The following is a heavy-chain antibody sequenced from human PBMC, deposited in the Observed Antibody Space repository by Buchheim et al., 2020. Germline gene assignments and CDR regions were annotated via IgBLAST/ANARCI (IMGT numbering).Heavy chain of an antibody. D-gene: IGHD6-13*01. CDR3: AKADSSSWYAEWLSFGY. J-gene: IGHJ4*02. Sequence: EVQLLESGGGLVQPGGSLRLSCAASGFTFSSYAMSWVRQAPGKGLEWVSAISGSGGSPYYADSVKGRFTISRDNSKNTLSLQMNSLRAEDTAVYYCAKADSSSWYAEWLSFGYWGQGTL. V-gene: IGHV3-23*01. CDR1: GFTFSSYA. CDR2: ISGSGGSP.